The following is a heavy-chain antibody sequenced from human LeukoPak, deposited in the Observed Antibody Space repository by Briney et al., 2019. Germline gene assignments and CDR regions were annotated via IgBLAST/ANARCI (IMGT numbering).Heavy chain of an antibody. CDR2: ITWNGGST. CDR1: GFSFDDYA. D-gene: IGHD2-15*01. Sequence: GGSLRLSCAASGFSFDDYAMHWVRQAPGKGLEWVPLITWNGGSTYYADSVQGRFTISRDNSKNSLYLQMDSLSTEDTAFYYCAKDGVVAALGDNWFDPWGQGTLVTVSS. V-gene: IGHV3-43D*03. J-gene: IGHJ5*02. CDR3: AKDGVVAALGDNWFDP.